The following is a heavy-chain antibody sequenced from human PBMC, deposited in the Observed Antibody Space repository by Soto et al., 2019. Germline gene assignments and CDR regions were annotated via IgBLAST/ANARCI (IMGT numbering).Heavy chain of an antibody. CDR2: ISSSSSYT. D-gene: IGHD3-22*01. V-gene: IGHV3-11*05. Sequence: QVQLVESGGGLVKPGGSLRLSCAASGFTFSDYYMSWIRQAPGKGLEWVSYISSSSSYTNYADSVKGRFTISRDNAKNSLYLQMNSLRAEDTAVYYCARYYYDSSGYYYGMDVWGQGTTVTVSS. CDR1: GFTFSDYY. CDR3: ARYYYDSSGYYYGMDV. J-gene: IGHJ6*02.